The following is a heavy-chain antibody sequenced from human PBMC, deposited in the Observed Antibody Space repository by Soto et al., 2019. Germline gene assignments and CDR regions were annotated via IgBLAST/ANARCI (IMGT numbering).Heavy chain of an antibody. CDR3: ARTYYYDSSSTENWFDP. J-gene: IGHJ5*02. Sequence: SETLSLTCAVYGGSFSGYYWSWIRQPPGKGLEWIGEINHSGSTNYNPTLKSRVTISVDTSKTQFSLKLSSVTAADTAVYYCARTYYYDSSSTENWFDPWGQGTLVTVSS. D-gene: IGHD3-22*01. CDR2: INHSGST. V-gene: IGHV4-34*01. CDR1: GGSFSGYY.